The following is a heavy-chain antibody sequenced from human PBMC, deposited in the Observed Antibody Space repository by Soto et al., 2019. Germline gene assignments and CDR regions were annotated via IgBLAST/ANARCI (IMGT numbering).Heavy chain of an antibody. D-gene: IGHD2-15*01. CDR2: IYYSGSA. Sequence: SETLSLTCTVSGSSISTSVYYWGWIRQPPGRGLEWMANIYYSGSAYYNPSLKSRVGTSVDTSKNQFSLKLRSVTAADTAVYYCARQGSRAFDIWGQGTMVT. CDR3: ARQGSRAFDI. V-gene: IGHV4-39*01. CDR1: GSSISTSVYY. J-gene: IGHJ3*02.